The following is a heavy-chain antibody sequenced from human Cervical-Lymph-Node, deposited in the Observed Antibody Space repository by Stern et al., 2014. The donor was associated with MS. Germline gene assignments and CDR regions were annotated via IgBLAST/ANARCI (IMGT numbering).Heavy chain of an antibody. D-gene: IGHD3-22*01. CDR3: AKHRGDSGYPIDY. V-gene: IGHV3-23*04. CDR2: ISGSGVST. CDR1: GFTFSSYA. J-gene: IGHJ4*02. Sequence: EVQLVESGGGLVQPGGSLRLSCAASGFTFSSYAMSLVRQAPGKGLEWVSAISGSGVSTYYADSVKGRFTISRDNSKNTLYLQMNSLRAEDTAVYYCAKHRGDSGYPIDYWGQGTLVTVSS.